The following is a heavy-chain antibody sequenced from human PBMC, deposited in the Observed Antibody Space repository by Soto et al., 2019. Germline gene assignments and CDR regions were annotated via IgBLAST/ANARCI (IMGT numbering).Heavy chain of an antibody. Sequence: GASVKVSCKVSGYTLTELSMHWVRQAPGKGLEWMGGFDPEDGETIYAQKFQGRVTMTEDTSTDTAYMELSSLRSEDTAVYYCAVTSIAARPSPYDYYYYGMDVWGQRTTVTVSS. V-gene: IGHV1-24*01. CDR1: GYTLTELS. D-gene: IGHD6-6*01. J-gene: IGHJ6*02. CDR3: AVTSIAARPSPYDYYYYGMDV. CDR2: FDPEDGET.